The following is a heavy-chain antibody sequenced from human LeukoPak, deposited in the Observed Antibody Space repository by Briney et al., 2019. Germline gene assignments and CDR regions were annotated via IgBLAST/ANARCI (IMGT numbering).Heavy chain of an antibody. D-gene: IGHD1-1*01. Sequence: GGSLTLSCAASGFTFSYYTMSWVRQAPGKGLEWLSYISSTGSSTYYADSVKGRFTIPRDNAKNSLYLQMSSLRGEDTAVYYCARDDVAWNDVHWFDPWGQGTLVTVSS. V-gene: IGHV3-21*01. CDR2: ISSTGSST. CDR1: GFTFSYYT. J-gene: IGHJ5*02. CDR3: ARDDVAWNDVHWFDP.